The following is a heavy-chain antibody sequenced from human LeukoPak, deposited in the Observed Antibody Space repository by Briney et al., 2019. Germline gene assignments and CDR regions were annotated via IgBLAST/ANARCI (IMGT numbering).Heavy chain of an antibody. J-gene: IGHJ6*03. V-gene: IGHV3-30*02. CDR2: IRYDGSNK. D-gene: IGHD5-12*01. CDR3: GADSGYDSAHYYMDV. CDR1: GFTFSSYG. Sequence: GGSLRLSCASSGFTFSSYGMHWVRQAPGKGLEWVTFIRYDGSNKYYADSVKGRFTISRDNSKNTLYLQMNSLRPEDTAVYYCGADSGYDSAHYYMDVWGKGTTVTVSS.